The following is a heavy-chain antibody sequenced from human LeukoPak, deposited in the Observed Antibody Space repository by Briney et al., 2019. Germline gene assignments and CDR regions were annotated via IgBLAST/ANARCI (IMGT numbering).Heavy chain of an antibody. D-gene: IGHD2-8*01. Sequence: SETLSLTCTVPGGSISTYFWSWIRQPAGKGLEYVGHIYTSGSTNYNPSLKSRVTMSLDTSKNQFSLKLSSVTAADTAVYYCARGTLMVGPWGQGTQVTVSS. CDR3: ARGTLMVGP. CDR1: GGSISTYF. CDR2: IYTSGST. J-gene: IGHJ5*02. V-gene: IGHV4-4*07.